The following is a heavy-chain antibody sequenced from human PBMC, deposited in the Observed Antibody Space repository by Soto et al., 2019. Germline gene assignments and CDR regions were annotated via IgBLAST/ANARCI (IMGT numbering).Heavy chain of an antibody. D-gene: IGHD3-10*01. CDR1: GGSISSGGYY. J-gene: IGHJ4*02. CDR2: IYYSGST. Sequence: QVQLQESGPGLVKPSQTLSLTCTVSGGSISSGGYYWSWIRQHPGKGLEWIGYIYYSGSTYYNPSLKSRVTISVETSKNPFSLKLSSLTAADTAVYYCARATYYYGSGSPIDYWGQGTLVTVSS. CDR3: ARATYYYGSGSPIDY. V-gene: IGHV4-31*03.